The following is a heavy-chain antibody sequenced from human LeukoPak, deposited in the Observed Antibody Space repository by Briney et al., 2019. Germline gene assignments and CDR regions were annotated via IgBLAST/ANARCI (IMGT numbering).Heavy chain of an antibody. CDR2: ITYDGSNK. CDR3: ATLWFGSGIDFDY. Sequence: PGGSLRLSCAASGFTFSSYGMHWVRQAPGKGLEWVGVITYDGSNKYYGDSVKGRFTISRDNSKNTLYLEMNSLRAEDTAVYYCATLWFGSGIDFDYWGQGSLVTVSS. CDR1: GFTFSSYG. J-gene: IGHJ4*02. D-gene: IGHD3-10*01. V-gene: IGHV3-30*02.